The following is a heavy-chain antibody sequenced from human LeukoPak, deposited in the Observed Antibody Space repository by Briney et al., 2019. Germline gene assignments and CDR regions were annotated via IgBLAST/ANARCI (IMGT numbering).Heavy chain of an antibody. D-gene: IGHD5/OR15-5a*01. CDR3: ARKVFYDLETGYGWFDP. CDR1: GYTFINYG. V-gene: IGHV1-18*01. J-gene: IGHJ5*02. Sequence: ASVKVSCTASGYTFINYGFTWVRQAPGQGFEWMGWISPYNNDTRYAQNFQGRVTLTTDTSSSTAYLELRSLRFDDTAIYYCARKVFYDLETGYGWFDPWGQGTLVTVSS. CDR2: ISPYNNDT.